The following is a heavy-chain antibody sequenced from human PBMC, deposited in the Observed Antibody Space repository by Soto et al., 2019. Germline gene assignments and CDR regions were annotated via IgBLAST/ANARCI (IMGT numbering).Heavy chain of an antibody. V-gene: IGHV1-18*01. D-gene: IGHD6-13*01. CDR1: GYTFTDYG. Sequence: ASVKVSCKTSGYTFTDYGFSWVRQAPGQGLEWMGWINAHTGNTNYAQKFQGRVTMTKDTSTSTVYMEMRSLRSDDTAVYYCARVLEYNSRWLRHTSFDIWGQGTMVTVSS. J-gene: IGHJ3*02. CDR2: INAHTGNT. CDR3: ARVLEYNSRWLRHTSFDI.